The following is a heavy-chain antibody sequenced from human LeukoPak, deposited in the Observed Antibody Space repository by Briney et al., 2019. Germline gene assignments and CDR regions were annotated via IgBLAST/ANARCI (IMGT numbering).Heavy chain of an antibody. V-gene: IGHV1-2*02. D-gene: IGHD2-2*01. J-gene: IGHJ6*03. CDR1: GYTFTGYY. CDR2: INPNSGGT. CDR3: ARDLGIVVVPAAMSYMDV. Sequence: ASVKVSCKASGYTFTGYYMHWVRRAPGQGLEWMGWINPNSGGTNYAQKFQGRVTMTRDTSISTAYMELSRLRSDDTAVYYCARDLGIVVVPAAMSYMDVWGKGTTVTVSS.